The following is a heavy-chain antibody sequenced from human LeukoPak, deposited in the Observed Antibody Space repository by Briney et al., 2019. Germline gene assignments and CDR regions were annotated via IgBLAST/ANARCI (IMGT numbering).Heavy chain of an antibody. CDR3: ARNQEGFDY. CDR1: GYTFTSNY. V-gene: IGHV1-46*01. CDR2: IYPRDGST. J-gene: IGHJ4*02. Sequence: ASVKVSCKASGYTFTSNYIHWVRQAPGQGLEWMGMIYPRDGSTSYAQKFQGRVTVTRDTSTSTVHMELSGLRSEDTAVYYCARNQEGFDYWGQGTLVTVSS.